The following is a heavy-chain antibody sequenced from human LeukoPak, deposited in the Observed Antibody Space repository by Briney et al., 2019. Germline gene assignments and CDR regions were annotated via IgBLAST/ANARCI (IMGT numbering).Heavy chain of an antibody. V-gene: IGHV3-48*01. CDR2: ISSSSSTK. Sequence: GGSLRLFCAASEFTFSSYSMHWVRQAPGKGLEWVSYISSSSSTKYYADSVKGRFTISRDNAKNSLFLQMNSLRAEDTAVYYCARDLVRSYYYYMDVWGKGTTVTVSS. D-gene: IGHD3-10*01. CDR3: ARDLVRSYYYYMDV. J-gene: IGHJ6*03. CDR1: EFTFSSYS.